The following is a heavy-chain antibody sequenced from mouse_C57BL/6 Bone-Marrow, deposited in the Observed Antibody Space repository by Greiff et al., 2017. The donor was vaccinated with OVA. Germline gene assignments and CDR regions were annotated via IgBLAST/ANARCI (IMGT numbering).Heavy chain of an antibody. CDR2: ISNGGGST. CDR3: ARDDGYPYYAMDY. D-gene: IGHD2-3*01. J-gene: IGHJ4*01. Sequence: EVKLMESGGGLVQPGGSLKLSCAASGFTFSDYYMYWVRQTPEKRLEWVAYISNGGGSTYYPDTVKGRFTISRDNAKNTLYLQMSRLKSEDTAMYYCARDDGYPYYAMDYWGQGTSVTVSS. CDR1: GFTFSDYY. V-gene: IGHV5-12*01.